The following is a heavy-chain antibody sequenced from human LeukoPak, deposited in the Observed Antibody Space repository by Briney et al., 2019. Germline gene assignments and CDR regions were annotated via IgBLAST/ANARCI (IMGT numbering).Heavy chain of an antibody. CDR3: ASARHGDYVWDY. Sequence: GEPLKISCKGSGYSFTYWIAWVRQMPGKGLEWMGIIYSGDSHTKYSPSFQGRVTISADKSISTAYLQWSSLEASDTAMYYCASARHGDYVWDYWGQGTLVTVSS. J-gene: IGHJ4*02. D-gene: IGHD4-17*01. CDR2: IYSGDSHT. CDR1: GYSFTYW. V-gene: IGHV5-51*01.